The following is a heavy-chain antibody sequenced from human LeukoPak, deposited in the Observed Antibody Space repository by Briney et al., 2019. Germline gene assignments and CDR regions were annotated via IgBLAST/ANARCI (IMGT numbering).Heavy chain of an antibody. CDR2: ISNNGGIK. CDR1: GFTFSDYY. Sequence: GGSLRLSCVASGFTFSDYYMSWIRQAPGKGLEWILHISNNGGIKYYADSVKGRFTISRDNAKNSLYLQMNSPRAEDTALYYCAKDIVGSSGWCWGQGTLVTVSS. J-gene: IGHJ4*02. CDR3: AKDIVGSSGWC. D-gene: IGHD6-19*01. V-gene: IGHV3-11*01.